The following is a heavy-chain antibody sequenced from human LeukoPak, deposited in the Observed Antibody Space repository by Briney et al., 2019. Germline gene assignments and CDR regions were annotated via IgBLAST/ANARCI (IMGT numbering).Heavy chain of an antibody. CDR3: ARDYYGSGSSHNY. Sequence: PGGSLRLSCAASGFTFSSYWMSWVRQAPGKGLEWVANIKQDGSEKYYVDSVKGRFTTSRDNAKNSLYLQMNSLRAEDTAVYYCARDYYGSGSSHNYWGQGTLVTVSS. J-gene: IGHJ4*02. D-gene: IGHD3-10*01. CDR1: GFTFSSYW. V-gene: IGHV3-7*01. CDR2: IKQDGSEK.